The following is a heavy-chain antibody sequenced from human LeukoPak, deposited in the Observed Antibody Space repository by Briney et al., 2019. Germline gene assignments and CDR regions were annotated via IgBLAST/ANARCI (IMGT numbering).Heavy chain of an antibody. CDR3: AREHENDYGSGTNFDY. CDR1: GYSISSGYY. D-gene: IGHD3-10*01. V-gene: IGHV4-61*02. CDR2: IYTSGST. J-gene: IGHJ4*02. Sequence: PSETLSLTCAVSGYSISSGYYWSWIRQPAGKGLEWIGRIYTSGSTNYNPSLKSRVTISVDTSKNQFSLKLSSVTAADTAVYYCAREHENDYGSGTNFDYWGQGTLVTVSS.